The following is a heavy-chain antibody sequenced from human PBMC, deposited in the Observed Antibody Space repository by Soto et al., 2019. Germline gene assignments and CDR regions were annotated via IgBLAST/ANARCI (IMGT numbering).Heavy chain of an antibody. CDR3: ARGLEGYCSSTSCDYYYYYGMDV. CDR2: RKQKGSEK. D-gene: IGHD2-2*01. Sequence: GGPLTLSCAASGFTFSSYWMSWVRQAPGKGLAWVANRKQKGSEKYYVDSVKGRFTSSRGNAKNSLYLQMNSLRAEDTAVYYWARGLEGYCSSTSCDYYYYYGMDVWGQGTTVTVSS. J-gene: IGHJ6*02. CDR1: GFTFSSYW. V-gene: IGHV3-7*03.